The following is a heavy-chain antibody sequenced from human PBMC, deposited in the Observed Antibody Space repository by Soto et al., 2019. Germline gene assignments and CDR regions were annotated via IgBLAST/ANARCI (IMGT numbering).Heavy chain of an antibody. D-gene: IGHD5-18*01. V-gene: IGHV3-21*01. CDR1: GFTFSSYS. J-gene: IGHJ4*02. CDR2: ISSSSSYI. Sequence: GGSLRLSCAASGFTFSSYSMNWVRQAPGKGLEWVSSISSSSSYIYYADSVKGRFTISRDNAKNSLYLQMNSLRAEDTAVYYCARDLMRDTAMVGYRGQGTLVTVSS. CDR3: ARDLMRDTAMVGY.